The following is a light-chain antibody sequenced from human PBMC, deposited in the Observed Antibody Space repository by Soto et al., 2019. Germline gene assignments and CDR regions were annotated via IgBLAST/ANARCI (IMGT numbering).Light chain of an antibody. CDR1: SSDVGGYNY. CDR3: YSYAGRNLYV. CDR2: EVS. Sequence: QSVLTQPASVSGSPGQSTTISCTGTSSDVGGYNYVSWYQQHPGKAPKLMIYEVSNRPSGVSNRFSGSKSGNTASLTISGLQAEDEADYYCYSYAGRNLYVFGTGTKV. V-gene: IGLV2-14*01. J-gene: IGLJ1*01.